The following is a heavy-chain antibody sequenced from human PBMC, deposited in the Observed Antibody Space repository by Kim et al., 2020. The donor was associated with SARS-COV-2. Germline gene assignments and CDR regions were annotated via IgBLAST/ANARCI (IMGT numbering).Heavy chain of an antibody. J-gene: IGHJ6*01. V-gene: IGHV4-59*13. CDR2: LYSNGST. CDR1: GGSISSYH. CDR3: ARSKPVNYYG. Sequence: SETLSLTCTVSGGSISSYHWTWIRQPPGEGLQWMGFLYSNGSTKYNPSLTRRVTISVDTSKNQFFLKLSTVTAADTAAYYCARSKPVNYYG.